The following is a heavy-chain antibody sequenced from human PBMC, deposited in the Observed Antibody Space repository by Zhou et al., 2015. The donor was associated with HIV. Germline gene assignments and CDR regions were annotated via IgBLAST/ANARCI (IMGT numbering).Heavy chain of an antibody. CDR2: IIPILGIA. D-gene: IGHD2-2*01. Sequence: QVQLVQSGAEVKKPGSSVKVSCKASGGTFSSYTISWVRQAPGQGLEWMGRIIPILGIANYAQKFQGRVTITADKSTSTAYMELSSLRSEDTAVYYCARVGDCSSTSCYDYWGQGTLVTVSS. J-gene: IGHJ4*02. V-gene: IGHV1-69*02. CDR1: GGTFSSYT. CDR3: ARVGDCSSTSCYDY.